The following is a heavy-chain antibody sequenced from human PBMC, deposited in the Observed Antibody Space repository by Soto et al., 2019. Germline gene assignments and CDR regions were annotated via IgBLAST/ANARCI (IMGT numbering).Heavy chain of an antibody. Sequence: PGGSLRLSCAASGFTFSSYAMSWVRQAPGKGLEWVSAISGSGGSTYYADSVKGRFTISRDNSKNTLHLQMNSLRAEDTAVYYCAKGVLGYSYGYVSDYYYYGMDVWGQGTTVTVSS. V-gene: IGHV3-23*01. J-gene: IGHJ6*02. D-gene: IGHD5-18*01. CDR2: ISGSGGST. CDR1: GFTFSSYA. CDR3: AKGVLGYSYGYVSDYYYYGMDV.